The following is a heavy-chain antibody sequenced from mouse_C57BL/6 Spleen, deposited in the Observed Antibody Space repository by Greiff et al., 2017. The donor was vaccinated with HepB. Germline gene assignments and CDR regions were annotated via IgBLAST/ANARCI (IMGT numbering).Heavy chain of an antibody. Sequence: VQLQQSGAELVRPGASVTLSCKASGYTFTDYEMHWVKQTPVHGLEWIGAIDPETGGTAYNQKFKGKAILTADESSSTAYMELRSLTSEDSAVYYCTSHGSSSGYWGQGTTLTVSS. CDR1: GYTFTDYE. V-gene: IGHV1-15*01. CDR3: TSHGSSSGY. CDR2: IDPETGGT. J-gene: IGHJ2*01. D-gene: IGHD1-1*01.